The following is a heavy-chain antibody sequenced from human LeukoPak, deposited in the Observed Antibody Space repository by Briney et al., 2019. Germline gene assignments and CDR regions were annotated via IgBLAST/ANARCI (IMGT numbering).Heavy chain of an antibody. V-gene: IGHV4-59*01. Sequence: SETLSLTCTVSGGSIRNYYWSWIRQPPGKGLEWIGYIFYSGSTNYNPSLKSRVTISVDTSKNQFSLKLRSVTAADTAVYYCARVYYSSSYDYWYFDLWGRGTLVTVSS. J-gene: IGHJ2*01. D-gene: IGHD6-13*01. CDR3: ARVYYSSSYDYWYFDL. CDR1: GGSIRNYY. CDR2: IFYSGST.